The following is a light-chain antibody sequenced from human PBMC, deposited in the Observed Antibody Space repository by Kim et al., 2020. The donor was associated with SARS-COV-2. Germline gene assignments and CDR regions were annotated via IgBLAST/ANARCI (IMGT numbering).Light chain of an antibody. CDR3: QQYESSPLS. Sequence: SPGERATLSCRASQSVSSGYLAWYQQKPGQAPRLRIYGASSRDTGIPDRISGSGSGTDFTLTIPGLGPEDSATYYCQQYESSPLSFGGGTKVDIK. CDR2: GAS. CDR1: QSVSSGY. V-gene: IGKV3-20*01. J-gene: IGKJ4*01.